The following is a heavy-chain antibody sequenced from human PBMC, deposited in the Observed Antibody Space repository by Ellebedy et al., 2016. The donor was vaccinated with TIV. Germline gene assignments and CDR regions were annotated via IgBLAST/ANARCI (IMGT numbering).Heavy chain of an antibody. Sequence: GESLKISCKGSGYSFTSYWIGWVRQMPGKGLEWMGIIYPGDSDTRYSPSFQGPVTISADKSISTAYLQWSSLKASDTAMYYCLLYLSPRIAVAGRSYFDYWGQGTLVTVSS. J-gene: IGHJ4*02. CDR1: GYSFTSYW. D-gene: IGHD6-19*01. CDR3: LLYLSPRIAVAGRSYFDY. CDR2: IYPGDSDT. V-gene: IGHV5-51*01.